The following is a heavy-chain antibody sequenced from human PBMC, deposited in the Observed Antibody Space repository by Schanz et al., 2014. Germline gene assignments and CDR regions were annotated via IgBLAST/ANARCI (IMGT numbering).Heavy chain of an antibody. CDR2: LSGGSSYI. Sequence: EVQLLESGGGLVQPGGSLRLSCAASGFSFSDYSMSWVRQAPGKGLEWVSSLSGGSSYIFYADSVKGRFTISRDNARYSLYLEMTSLRGEDTAVYYCARENLNWEAFDIWGQGTVVTVSS. CDR3: ARENLNWEAFDI. V-gene: IGHV3-21*04. J-gene: IGHJ3*02. CDR1: GFSFSDYS. D-gene: IGHD7-27*01.